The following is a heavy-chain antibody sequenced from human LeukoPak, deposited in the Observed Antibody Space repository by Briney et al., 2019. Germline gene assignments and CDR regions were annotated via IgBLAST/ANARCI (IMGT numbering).Heavy chain of an antibody. CDR3: ASGYSSAWCFDF. CDR2: IRYDGSNK. CDR1: GFTFSSYG. Sequence: GGSLRLSCAASGFTFSSYGMHWVRQAPGKGLEWVAFIRYDGSNKYYADSVKGRFTISRDISKNTLYLQMNSLRAEDTAVYCCASGYSSAWCFDFWGQGTLVTVSS. J-gene: IGHJ4*02. V-gene: IGHV3-30*02. D-gene: IGHD6-19*01.